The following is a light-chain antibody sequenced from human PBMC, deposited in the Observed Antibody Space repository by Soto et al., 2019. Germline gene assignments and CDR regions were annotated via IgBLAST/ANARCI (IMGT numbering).Light chain of an antibody. J-gene: IGKJ1*01. V-gene: IGKV1-5*01. CDR1: QSISSW. CDR3: QQYNSYPWT. CDR2: DAS. Sequence: DIQMTQSPSTTTESVRDRVTITCRASQSISSWLAWYQQKPGKAPKLLIYDASSLESGVPSRFSGSGSGTEFTLTITSLKPDDFATDYCQQYNSYPWTFGQGTKGDIK.